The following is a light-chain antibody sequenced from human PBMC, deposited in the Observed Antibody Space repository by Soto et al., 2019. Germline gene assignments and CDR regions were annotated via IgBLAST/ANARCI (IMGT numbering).Light chain of an antibody. J-gene: IGKJ4*01. CDR3: QQYENMPLT. CDR1: QDIRNS. CDR2: VAS. V-gene: IGKV1-33*01. Sequence: DIQMTQSPSSLSASVGDRVTITCQASQDIRNSLTWYQQKPGKAPNLLIFVASDLETGVPSRFSGSGSGTDFTFTISSLQPEDIATYYCQQYENMPLTFGGGTKVEIK.